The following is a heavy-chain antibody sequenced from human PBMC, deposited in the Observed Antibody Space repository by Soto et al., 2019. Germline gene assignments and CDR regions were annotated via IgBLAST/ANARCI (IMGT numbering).Heavy chain of an antibody. CDR3: ARDPAYSNYVPYFDY. J-gene: IGHJ4*02. V-gene: IGHV3-30-3*01. CDR2: ISYDGSNK. D-gene: IGHD4-4*01. CDR1: GFTFSSYA. Sequence: QVQLVESGGGVVQPGRSLRLSCAASGFTFSSYAMHWVRQAPGKGLEWVAVISYDGSNKYYADSVKGRFTISRDNSKNTLYLQMNSLRAEDTAVYYCARDPAYSNYVPYFDYWGQGTLVTVS.